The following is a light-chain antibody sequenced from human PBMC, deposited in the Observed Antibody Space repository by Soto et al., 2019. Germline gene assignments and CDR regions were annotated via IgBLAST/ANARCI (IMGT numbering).Light chain of an antibody. V-gene: IGKV1-9*01. CDR3: QQVDTSHS. J-gene: IGKJ4*01. CDR1: QGMSSY. Sequence: IQVTQSPSSLSASVGDRITITCRVSQGMSSYLAWYQQKPGKAPKLLIYAAYTLQSGVPSRFSGGGSGPDFTLTISNLQPEDIATYYRQQVDTSHSFGGGTKVDIK. CDR2: AAY.